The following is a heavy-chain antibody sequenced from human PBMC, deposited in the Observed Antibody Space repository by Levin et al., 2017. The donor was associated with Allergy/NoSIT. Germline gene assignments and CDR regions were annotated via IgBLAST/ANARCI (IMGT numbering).Heavy chain of an antibody. J-gene: IGHJ3*02. CDR2: INPKSGGT. CDR1: GYTFTAYY. V-gene: IGHV1-2*02. Sequence: GASVKVSCKASGYTFTAYYIHWVRQAPGQGLEWMGWINPKSGGTNYAQKFQGRVTMTRDTSISTAYMDLSRLRSDDTAMYYCVREKLEGEDAFDSWGQGTMVTVSS. D-gene: IGHD3-3*01. CDR3: VREKLEGEDAFDS.